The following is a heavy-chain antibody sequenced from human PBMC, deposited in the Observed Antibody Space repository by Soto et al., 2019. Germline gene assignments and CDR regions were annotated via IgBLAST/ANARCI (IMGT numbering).Heavy chain of an antibody. V-gene: IGHV2-5*02. CDR2: IYWDDDK. D-gene: IGHD3-16*01. CDR3: AHNVLGPNWFDH. CDR1: GFSLSTSGVG. J-gene: IGHJ5*02. Sequence: QITLKESGPTLVKPTQTLTLTCTFSGFSLSTSGVGVGWIRQPPGKALEWLALIYWDDDKRYSPSLKSRLTITQDTSKNPVVLTMTNMESVDTATYYCAHNVLGPNWFDHWGQGTLVTVSS.